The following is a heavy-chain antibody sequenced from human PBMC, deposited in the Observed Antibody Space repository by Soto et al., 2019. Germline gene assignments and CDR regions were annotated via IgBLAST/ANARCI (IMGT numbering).Heavy chain of an antibody. CDR1: GFTFSSYS. D-gene: IGHD3-10*01. Sequence: PGGSLRLSCAASGFTFSSYSMNWVRQAPGKGLEWVSYISSSSSTIYYADSVKGRFTISRDNAENSLYLQMNSLRAEDTAVYYCARDGKSKNYYGSYWGQGTLVTVSS. J-gene: IGHJ4*02. V-gene: IGHV3-48*01. CDR2: ISSSSSTI. CDR3: ARDGKSKNYYGSY.